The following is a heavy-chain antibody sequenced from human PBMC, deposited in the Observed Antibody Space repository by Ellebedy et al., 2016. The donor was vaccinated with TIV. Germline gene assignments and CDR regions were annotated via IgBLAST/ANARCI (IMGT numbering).Heavy chain of an antibody. Sequence: ASVKVSCXASGYTFTSYGISWVRQAPGQGLEWMGWISAYNGNTNYAQKLQGRVTMTTDTSTSTAYMELRSLRSDDTAVYYCARDREQLSAVDAFDIWGQGTMVTVSS. CDR1: GYTFTSYG. D-gene: IGHD1/OR15-1a*01. V-gene: IGHV1-18*01. CDR3: ARDREQLSAVDAFDI. CDR2: ISAYNGNT. J-gene: IGHJ3*02.